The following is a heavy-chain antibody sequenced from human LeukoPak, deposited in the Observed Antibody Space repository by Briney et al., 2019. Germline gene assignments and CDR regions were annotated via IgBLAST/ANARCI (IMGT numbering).Heavy chain of an antibody. J-gene: IGHJ4*02. CDR3: ARDRVLLWFGELPALDY. Sequence: ASAKVSCKASGYTFTTYGITWVRQAPGQGLEWMGWISAYNGDTNYAQKFQGRVTMTRDTSISTAYMELSRLRSDDTAVYYCARDRVLLWFGELPALDYWGQGTLVTVSS. V-gene: IGHV1-18*01. D-gene: IGHD3-10*01. CDR2: ISAYNGDT. CDR1: GYTFTTYG.